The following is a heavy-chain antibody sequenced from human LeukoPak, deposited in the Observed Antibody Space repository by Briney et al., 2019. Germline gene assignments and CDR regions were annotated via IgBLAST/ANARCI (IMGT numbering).Heavy chain of an antibody. Sequence: GGSLRLSCAACGLTFSSYAMHWVRQAPRKGLEWVAVISYDGSNKYYADSVKGRFTISRDNAKNSLYLQMNSLRAEDTAVYYCARGSYFDFWSGYSTYYYYMDVWGKGTTVTVSS. CDR3: ARGSYFDFWSGYSTYYYYMDV. CDR1: GLTFSSYA. D-gene: IGHD3-3*01. V-gene: IGHV3-30*04. CDR2: ISYDGSNK. J-gene: IGHJ6*03.